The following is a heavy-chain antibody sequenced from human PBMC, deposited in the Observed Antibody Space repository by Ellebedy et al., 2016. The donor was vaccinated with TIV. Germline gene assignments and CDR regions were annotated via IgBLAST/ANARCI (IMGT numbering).Heavy chain of an antibody. CDR3: ARESRAGYYFYYFDY. CDR2: IKQDGSEK. CDR1: GFTFSSYW. J-gene: IGHJ4*02. Sequence: GGSLRLXXAASGFTFSSYWMSWVRQAPGKGLEWVANIKQDGSEKYYVDSVKGRFTISRDNAKNSLYLQMNSLRAEDTAVYYCARESRAGYYFYYFDYWGQGTLVTVSS. V-gene: IGHV3-7*01. D-gene: IGHD3-9*01.